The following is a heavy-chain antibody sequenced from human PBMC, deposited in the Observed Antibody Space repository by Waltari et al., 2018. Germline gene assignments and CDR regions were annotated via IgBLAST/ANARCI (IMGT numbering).Heavy chain of an antibody. CDR2: IYYSGST. J-gene: IGHJ4*02. V-gene: IGHV4-39*07. Sequence: QLQLQESGPGLVKPSETLSLTCTVSGGSISSSSYYWGWIRQPPGKGLEWIGSIYYSGSTYYNPSLKSRVTISVDTSKNQFSLNLISVTAADTAVYFCARDFTVRYFDWLSQGDLYYFDNWGQGTLVTVSS. CDR3: ARDFTVRYFDWLSQGDLYYFDN. CDR1: GGSISSSSYY. D-gene: IGHD3-9*01.